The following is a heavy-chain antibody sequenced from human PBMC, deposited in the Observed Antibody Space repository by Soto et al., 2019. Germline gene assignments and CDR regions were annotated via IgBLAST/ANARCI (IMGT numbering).Heavy chain of an antibody. CDR3: ARAQRGYSGYDH. CDR2: IDPNSGAI. CDR1: GYTFIAHY. Sequence: QVQLVQSGAEVKKPGASVKVSCKASGYTFIAHYINWVRQAPGQGLEWMGWIDPNSGAISYAQKFQGWVTLTRDTSISTASMELSRLRSDATAVYYCARAQRGYSGYDHWGQGTLVTVSS. J-gene: IGHJ5*02. D-gene: IGHD5-12*01. V-gene: IGHV1-2*04.